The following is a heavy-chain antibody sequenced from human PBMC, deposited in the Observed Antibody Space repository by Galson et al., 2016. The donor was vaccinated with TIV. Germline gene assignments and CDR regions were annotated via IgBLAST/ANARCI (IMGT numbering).Heavy chain of an antibody. CDR3: ARDDGYTSGSDY. CDR2: INPNTGDT. Sequence: SVKVSCKASGYTFSDYYMHWVRQAPGQGLEWMGWINPNTGDTNYAQKFQGWISMTRDTSINTAYMELSRLKSDDTAVYYCARDDGYTSGSDYWGQGTQVTVSS. D-gene: IGHD6-19*01. CDR1: GYTFSDYY. V-gene: IGHV1-2*04. J-gene: IGHJ4*02.